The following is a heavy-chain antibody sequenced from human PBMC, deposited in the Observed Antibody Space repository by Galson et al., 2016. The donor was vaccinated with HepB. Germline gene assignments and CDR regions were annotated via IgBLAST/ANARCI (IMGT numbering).Heavy chain of an antibody. CDR3: SDGLNY. CDR2: ISGDGTRT. V-gene: IGHV3-23*01. CDR1: GFTFSASA. D-gene: IGHD4-17*01. J-gene: IGHJ4*02. Sequence: SLRLSCAASGFTFSASAMSWVRQAPGKGLEWVSAISGDGTRTYYADFVKGRFTISRDNSKNTVFLHMITLGAEDTGTYFCSDGLNYWGQGTQVSVSS.